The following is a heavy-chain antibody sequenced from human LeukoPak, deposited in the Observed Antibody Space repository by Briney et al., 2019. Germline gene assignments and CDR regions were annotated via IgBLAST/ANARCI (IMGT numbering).Heavy chain of an antibody. V-gene: IGHV4-59*08. CDR3: ARHVFSGSTDWYRWFDP. CDR2: IYSSGST. Sequence: SEVLSLTCTVSGGSISSNYWSWIRQPPGKGLEWIGYIYSSGSTNYNPSLKSRVTISVDTSKNQFSLKLSSVTAADTAVYYCARHVFSGSTDWYRWFDPWGLGTLVTVSS. CDR1: GGSISSNY. D-gene: IGHD2-2*01. J-gene: IGHJ5*02.